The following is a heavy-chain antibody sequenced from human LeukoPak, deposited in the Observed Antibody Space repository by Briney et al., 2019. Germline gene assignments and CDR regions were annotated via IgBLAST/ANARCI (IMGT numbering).Heavy chain of an antibody. CDR3: AKPHYSGSVSHSREDY. D-gene: IGHD3-10*01. Sequence: GGSLRLSCAASGFTFSNYAMTWVRQAPGKGLECVSAISGSGDDTYYADSVKGRFTISRDNSKITVYLQMSSLRAEDTAVYYCAKPHYSGSVSHSREDYWGQGTLVTVSS. J-gene: IGHJ4*02. V-gene: IGHV3-23*01. CDR1: GFTFSNYA. CDR2: ISGSGDDT.